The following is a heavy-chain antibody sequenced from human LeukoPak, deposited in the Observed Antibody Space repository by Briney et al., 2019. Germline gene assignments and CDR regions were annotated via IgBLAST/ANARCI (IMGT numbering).Heavy chain of an antibody. Sequence: ASVKVSCKASGYTFTSYYMHWVRQAPGQGLEWMGIINPSGGSTGYAQKFQGRVTMTRDMSTSTVYMELSSLRSEDTAVYYCARDHKGDLSRSDYYYYMDVWGKGTTVTISS. J-gene: IGHJ6*03. CDR1: GYTFTSYY. CDR3: ARDHKGDLSRSDYYYYMDV. V-gene: IGHV1-46*01. CDR2: INPSGGST. D-gene: IGHD3-16*01.